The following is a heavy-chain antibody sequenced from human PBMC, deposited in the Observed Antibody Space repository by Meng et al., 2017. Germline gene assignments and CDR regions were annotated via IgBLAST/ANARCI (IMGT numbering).Heavy chain of an antibody. Sequence: LSLTCAASGFTFSSYAMHWVRQAPGKGLEGVAVISYDGSNKYYADSVKGRFTISRDNSKNTLYLQMNSLRAEDTAVYYCASDHGAGDYDWFDPWGQGTLVTVSS. CDR1: GFTFSSYA. CDR3: ASDHGAGDYDWFDP. V-gene: IGHV3-30*04. J-gene: IGHJ5*02. CDR2: ISYDGSNK. D-gene: IGHD4-17*01.